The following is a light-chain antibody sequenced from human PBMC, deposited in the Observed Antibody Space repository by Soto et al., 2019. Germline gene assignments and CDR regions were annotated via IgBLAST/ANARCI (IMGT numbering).Light chain of an antibody. CDR1: QSVTTN. J-gene: IGKJ2*01. CDR2: GAS. Sequence: ETVLTQSPATLSVSPGERATFSCKASQSVTTNLAWYQQKPGQVPRLLIYGASTRASGIPARFSGSGSGTEFTLSISSLQSEDFAIYHCQQYHSWPHTFGQGIKLEIK. V-gene: IGKV3-15*01. CDR3: QQYHSWPHT.